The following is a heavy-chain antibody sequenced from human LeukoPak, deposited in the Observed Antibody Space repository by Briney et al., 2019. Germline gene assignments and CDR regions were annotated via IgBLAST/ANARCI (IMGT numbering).Heavy chain of an antibody. Sequence: GGSLRLSCAASGFTFSSYWMSWVRQAPGKGPEWVANIKQDGVEQYYVDSVEGRFTISRDNAKSSLFLQMNGLRAEDTAVYYCARISQRSFDPCGQGTLVTVSS. V-gene: IGHV3-7*05. CDR2: IKQDGVEQ. CDR3: ARISQRSFDP. J-gene: IGHJ5*02. CDR1: GFTFSSYW. D-gene: IGHD2-15*01.